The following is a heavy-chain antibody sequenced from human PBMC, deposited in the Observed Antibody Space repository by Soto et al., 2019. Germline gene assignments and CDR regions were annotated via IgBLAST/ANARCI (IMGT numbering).Heavy chain of an antibody. CDR2: IKSDGTSP. CDR3: TRDQKSYYMDV. Sequence: EMQLVESGGDLVQPGGSLRLSCATSGFTFSSYWLHWVRQAPGKGLVWVSRIKSDGTSPTYADSVKGRFTISRDDAKNTLYLQMSGLRAEDTAVYYCTRDQKSYYMDVWGKGTTVTVSS. V-gene: IGHV3-74*01. CDR1: GFTFSSYW. J-gene: IGHJ6*03.